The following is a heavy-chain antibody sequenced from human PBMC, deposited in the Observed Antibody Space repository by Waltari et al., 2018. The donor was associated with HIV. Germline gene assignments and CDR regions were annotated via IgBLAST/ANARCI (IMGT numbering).Heavy chain of an antibody. CDR1: GESLSGYY. CDR3: AKKDLFGGTRGWFDP. CDR2: IEDSGSV. D-gene: IGHD3-10*01. V-gene: IGHV4-34*01. J-gene: IGHJ5*02. Sequence: QVRLHQWGAGLLKPSDTLSLTCAVYGESLSGYYWAWIRQPPGKGLQWIGDIEDSGSVHHDPSLKGRVAMSVDTYKNQFSLKLRSVTAADTAVYYCAKKDLFGGTRGWFDPWGQGTSVVVSS.